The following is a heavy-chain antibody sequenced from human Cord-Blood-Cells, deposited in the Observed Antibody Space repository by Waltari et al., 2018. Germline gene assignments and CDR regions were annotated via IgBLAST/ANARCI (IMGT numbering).Heavy chain of an antibody. V-gene: IGHV1-69*09. J-gene: IGHJ5*02. CDR3: AKLPERYCSSTSCYTDNWFDP. CDR1: GGTFSSYA. Sequence: QVQLVQSGAEVKKPGSSVKVSCKASGGTFSSYAISWVRQAPGQGLEWMGRIIPILGIANYAQKFQGRVTITADKSTSTAYMELSSLRSEDTAGYYCAKLPERYCSSTSCYTDNWFDPWGQGTLVTVSS. CDR2: IIPILGIA. D-gene: IGHD2-2*02.